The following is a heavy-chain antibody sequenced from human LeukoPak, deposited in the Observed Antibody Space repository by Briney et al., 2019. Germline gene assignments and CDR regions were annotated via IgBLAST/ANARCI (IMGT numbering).Heavy chain of an antibody. Sequence: GESLQISCEGFGYSFTSYWIGWVRQVPRKGPEWMGNIYPGDLDTRYSPSFQGQVTISADKSTSTAYLQWSSLKASDTAMYYCARLGNYGMDVWGQGTTVSVSS. CDR3: ARLGNYGMDV. CDR2: IYPGDLDT. J-gene: IGHJ6*02. CDR1: GYSFTSYW. V-gene: IGHV5-51*01.